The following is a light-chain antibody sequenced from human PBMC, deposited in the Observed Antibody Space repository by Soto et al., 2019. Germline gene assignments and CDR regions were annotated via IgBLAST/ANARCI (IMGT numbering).Light chain of an antibody. CDR3: QQYGSSPLT. V-gene: IGKV3-20*01. CDR1: QSVRSNY. Sequence: EIVLTQSPGTLSLSPGERATLSCRASQSVRSNYLAWYQQKPGQAPRLLIYGVSSRATGIPDRFSGSGSGTDFTLAISRLEPEDFAVYYCQQYGSSPLTFGGGTRLEI. CDR2: GVS. J-gene: IGKJ5*01.